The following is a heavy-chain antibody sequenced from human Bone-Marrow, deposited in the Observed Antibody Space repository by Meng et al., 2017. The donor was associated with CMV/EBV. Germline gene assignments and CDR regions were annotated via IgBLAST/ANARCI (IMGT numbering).Heavy chain of an antibody. CDR1: GYTFTGYY. CDR3: AGGGYYDSSGYSDY. J-gene: IGHJ4*02. D-gene: IGHD3-22*01. V-gene: IGHV1-2*04. Sequence: ASVKVSCKASGYTFTGYYMHWVRQAPGQGLEWMGWINPNSGGTNYAQKFQGWVTMTRDTSISTAYMELSRLRSDDTAVYYCAGGGYYDSSGYSDYWGQGNLVTVSS. CDR2: INPNSGGT.